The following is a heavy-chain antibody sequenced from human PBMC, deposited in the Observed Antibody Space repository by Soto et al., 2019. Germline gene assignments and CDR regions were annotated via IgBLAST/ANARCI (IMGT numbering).Heavy chain of an antibody. V-gene: IGHV4-34*01. CDR2: INHSGTS. D-gene: IGHD3-10*01. CDR1: GGTFIGYY. Sequence: PSETLYISCAVYGGTFIGYYWGWVRQPPGKGLEWIGEINHSGTSNYHPSLKSRVTISVATSKNQFSLTVNSVTPADTAVYYCARGEITLLGGMDVWGQGTTVTVSS. CDR3: ARGEITLLGGMDV. J-gene: IGHJ6*02.